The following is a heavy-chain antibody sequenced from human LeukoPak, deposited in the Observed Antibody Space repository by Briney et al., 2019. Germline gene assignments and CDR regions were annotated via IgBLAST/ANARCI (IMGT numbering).Heavy chain of an antibody. CDR2: IYYSGST. V-gene: IGHV4-39*02. Sequence: SETLSLTCTVSSGSISSSSYYWGWIRQPPGKGLEWIGSIYYSGSTYYNPSLKSRVTISVDTSKNQFSLKLSSVTAADTAVYYCARDWRGPHYYYYMDVWGKGTTVTVSS. CDR3: ARDWRGPHYYYYMDV. D-gene: IGHD3-10*01. CDR1: SGSISSSSYY. J-gene: IGHJ6*03.